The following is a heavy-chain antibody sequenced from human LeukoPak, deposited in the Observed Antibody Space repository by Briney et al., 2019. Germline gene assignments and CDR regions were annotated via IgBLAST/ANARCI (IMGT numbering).Heavy chain of an antibody. CDR3: ARRLYYYGSGGKYYFDY. CDR1: GGSISSSSYY. Sequence: SETLSLTCTVSGGSISSSSYYWGWIRQPPGKGLEWIGSIYYSGSTYYNPSLKSRVTISVDTSKNQFSLKLSSVTAADTAVYYCARRLYYYGSGGKYYFDYWGQGTLVTVSS. J-gene: IGHJ4*02. D-gene: IGHD3-10*01. V-gene: IGHV4-39*01. CDR2: IYYSGST.